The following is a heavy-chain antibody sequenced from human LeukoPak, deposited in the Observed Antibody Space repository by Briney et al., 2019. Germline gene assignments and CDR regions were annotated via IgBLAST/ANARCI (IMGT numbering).Heavy chain of an antibody. Sequence: FLRLSCAASGFTFDNYAMHWVRQAPGKGLEWVSGIAWNSGSIGYADSVKGRFTISRDNAKNSLYLQMNSLRAEDTALYYCAKDVAAAGYDAFDIWGQGTMVTVSS. CDR3: AKDVAAAGYDAFDI. CDR2: IAWNSGSI. D-gene: IGHD6-13*01. V-gene: IGHV3-9*01. J-gene: IGHJ3*02. CDR1: GFTFDNYA.